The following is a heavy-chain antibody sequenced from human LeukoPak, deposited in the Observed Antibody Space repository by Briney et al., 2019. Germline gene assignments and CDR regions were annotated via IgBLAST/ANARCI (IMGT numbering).Heavy chain of an antibody. CDR3: ARGASLWTNFEY. J-gene: IGHJ4*02. CDR1: GFTFSSYG. D-gene: IGHD2-2*01. CDR2: IRYDGSNK. V-gene: IGHV3-30*02. Sequence: GGSLRLSCAASGFTFSSYGMHWVRQAPGKGLEWVAFIRYDGSNKYYADSVKGRFTISRDNSKNTLYLQMNSLRAEDTAVYYCARGASLWTNFEYWGQGALVTVSS.